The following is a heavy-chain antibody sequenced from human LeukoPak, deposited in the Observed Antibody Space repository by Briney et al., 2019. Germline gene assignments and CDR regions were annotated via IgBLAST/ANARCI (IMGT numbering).Heavy chain of an antibody. D-gene: IGHD3/OR15-3a*01. CDR1: GGSISSSSYY. V-gene: IGHV4-39*01. Sequence: SETLSLTCTASGGSISSSSYYWGWIRQPPGKGLEWIGSIYYSGSTYYNPSLKSRVTISVDTSKNQFSLKLSSVTAADTAVYYCARHSTPSALDPAFDIWGQGTMVTVSS. CDR3: ARHSTPSALDPAFDI. CDR2: IYYSGST. J-gene: IGHJ3*02.